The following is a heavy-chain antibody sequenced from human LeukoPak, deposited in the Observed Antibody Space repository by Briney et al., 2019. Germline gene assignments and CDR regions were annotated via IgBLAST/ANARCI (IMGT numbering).Heavy chain of an antibody. CDR3: ARGSAVSSWLNLDY. J-gene: IGHJ4*02. V-gene: IGHV3-30*04. Sequence: GRSLRLSCAASGFTFSSYAMHWVRQAPGKGLEWVAAISYDGSNKYYADSVKGRFTISRDNSKNTLYLQMNSLRAEDTAVYYCARGSAVSSWLNLDYWGQGTLVTVSS. CDR1: GFTFSSYA. D-gene: IGHD6-13*01. CDR2: ISYDGSNK.